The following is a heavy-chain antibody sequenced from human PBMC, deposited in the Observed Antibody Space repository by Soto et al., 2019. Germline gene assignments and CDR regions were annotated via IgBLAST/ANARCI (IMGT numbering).Heavy chain of an antibody. CDR3: ARDSSGYYYLFDS. V-gene: IGHV4-4*07. Sequence: ASETLSLTCTVSAGSITSYYWSWIRQPAGKGLEWIGRIYPSGSTNYNPSLKSRVTMSVDTSKNQFSLKLSSVTAADTAVYYCARDSSGYYYLFDSWGQGTLVTVSS. D-gene: IGHD3-22*01. J-gene: IGHJ4*02. CDR2: IYPSGST. CDR1: AGSITSYY.